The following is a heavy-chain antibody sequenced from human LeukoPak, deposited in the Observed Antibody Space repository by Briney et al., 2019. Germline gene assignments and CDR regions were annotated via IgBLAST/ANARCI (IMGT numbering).Heavy chain of an antibody. Sequence: GSLRLSCAASGFTVSSNYMSWVRQAPGKGLEWVANIKQDGSEKYYVDSVKGRFTISRDNAKNSLYLQMNSLRAEDTAVYYCARVGVTTSFYWGQGTLVTVSS. CDR3: ARVGVTTSFY. CDR2: IKQDGSEK. J-gene: IGHJ4*02. D-gene: IGHD4-11*01. V-gene: IGHV3-7*01. CDR1: GFTVSSNY.